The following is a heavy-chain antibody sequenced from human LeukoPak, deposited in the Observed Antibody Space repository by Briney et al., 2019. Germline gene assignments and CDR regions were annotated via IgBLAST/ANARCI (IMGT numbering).Heavy chain of an antibody. CDR3: AREGGSSYGYAYH. CDR2: INPHSGDT. D-gene: IGHD5-18*01. J-gene: IGHJ5*02. V-gene: IGHV1-2*07. CDR1: GYTFTSYY. Sequence: ASVTVSCKASGYTFTSYYMHWVRQAPGQGHEWMGWINPHSGDTNYAHKFQGRVSMTRYTSISIAYMELSSLKSDDTAVYYCAREGGSSYGYAYHWGQGTLVTVSS.